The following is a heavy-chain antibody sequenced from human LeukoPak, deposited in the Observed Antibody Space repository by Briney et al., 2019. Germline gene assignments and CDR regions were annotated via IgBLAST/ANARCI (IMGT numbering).Heavy chain of an antibody. V-gene: IGHV1-2*02. J-gene: IGHJ6*03. CDR1: GGTFSSYA. CDR3: ARVHWNPYYYYYYMDV. Sequence: ASVKVSCKASGGTFSSYAINWVRQAPGQGLEWMGWINPNSGGTNYAQKFQGRVTMTRDTSISTAYMELSRLRSDDTAVYYCARVHWNPYYYYYYMDVWGKGTTVTVSS. CDR2: INPNSGGT. D-gene: IGHD1-1*01.